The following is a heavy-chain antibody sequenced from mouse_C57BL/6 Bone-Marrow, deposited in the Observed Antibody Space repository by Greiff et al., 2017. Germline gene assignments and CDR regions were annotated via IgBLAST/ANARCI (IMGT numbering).Heavy chain of an antibody. CDR2: IHPNSGST. CDR1: GYTFTSYW. J-gene: IGHJ2*01. Sequence: QVQLQQPGAELVKPGASVKLSCKASGYTFTSYWMHWVKQRPGQGLEWIGMIHPNSGSTNYNEKFKSKATLTVDKSSSTAYMQLSSLTSEDSAVYYCAGRGSSPYYFDYWGQGTTLTVSS. V-gene: IGHV1-64*01. CDR3: AGRGSSPYYFDY. D-gene: IGHD1-1*01.